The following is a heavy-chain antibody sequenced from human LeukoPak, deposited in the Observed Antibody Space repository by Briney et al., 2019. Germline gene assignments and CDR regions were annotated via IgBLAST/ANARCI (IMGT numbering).Heavy chain of an antibody. J-gene: IGHJ4*02. CDR3: ARGLGSTWIQPYFDY. D-gene: IGHD5-18*01. V-gene: IGHV1-3*03. CDR2: INAGNGNT. CDR1: GYTFTSYA. Sequence: ASVKVSCKASGYTFTSYAMHWVRQAPGQRLEWMGWINAGNGNTKYSQEFQGRVTITRDTSASTAYMELSSLRSEDMAVYYCARGLGSTWIQPYFDYWGQGTLVTVSS.